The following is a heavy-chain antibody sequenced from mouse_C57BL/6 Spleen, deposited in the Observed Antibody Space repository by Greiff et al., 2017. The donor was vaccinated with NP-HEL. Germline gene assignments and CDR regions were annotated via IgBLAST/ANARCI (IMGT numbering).Heavy chain of an antibody. D-gene: IGHD1-1*01. J-gene: IGHJ3*01. CDR2: ISDGGGYT. Sequence: EVQVVESGGGLVRPGGSLNLSCEASGFTFSSYTMSWVRQTPEKGLEWVATISDGGGYTYYQDKVKGRSTFSRDNAKNNLNLQMSHLKAEDTAMYYGARVVITTRVAAFAYWGQGTLVTVSA. V-gene: IGHV5-4*01. CDR1: GFTFSSYT. CDR3: ARVVITTRVAAFAY.